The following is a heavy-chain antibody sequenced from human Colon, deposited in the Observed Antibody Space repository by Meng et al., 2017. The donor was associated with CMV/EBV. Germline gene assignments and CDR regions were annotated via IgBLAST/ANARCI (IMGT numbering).Heavy chain of an antibody. CDR1: GYTFTDYY. Sequence: QVQLVQAGAEVKKPGASVKVSCKTSGYTFTDYYIHWVRQAPGQGLEWMGWINSISGDTNYAQKFQGRVTMTRDTSITTAYMEPNSLKSDDTAVYYCGRDRHLDPWGQGTLVTVSS. D-gene: IGHD3-3*02. J-gene: IGHJ5*02. CDR3: GRDRHLDP. V-gene: IGHV1-2*02. CDR2: INSISGDT.